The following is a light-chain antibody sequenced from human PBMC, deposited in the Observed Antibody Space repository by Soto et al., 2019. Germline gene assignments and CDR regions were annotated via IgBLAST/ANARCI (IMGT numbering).Light chain of an antibody. CDR3: QQYYTTPYT. J-gene: IGKJ2*01. V-gene: IGKV4-1*01. CDR2: WSS. Sequence: VVTQFPDSLTGSLGERAAIDCKSSHSLLYNSSHYLAWYQQKPGQPPKLLIYWSSTRESGVPARFSGSGSGTNFTLTSSGLQAEDAAVYYCQQYYTTPYTFGQGTKLAI. CDR1: HSLLYNSSHY.